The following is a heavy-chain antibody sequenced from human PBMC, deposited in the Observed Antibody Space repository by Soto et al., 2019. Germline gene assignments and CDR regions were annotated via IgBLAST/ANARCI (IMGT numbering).Heavy chain of an antibody. Sequence: GGSLRLSCAASGFTFSSYSMNWVRQAPGKGLEWVSYISSSSSTIYYADSVKGRFTISRDNAKNSLYLQMNSLRAEDTAVYYCARDPPAGRYDYIFDYWGQGTLVTVS. CDR1: GFTFSSYS. J-gene: IGHJ4*02. V-gene: IGHV3-48*01. CDR2: ISSSSSTI. D-gene: IGHD3-16*01. CDR3: ARDPPAGRYDYIFDY.